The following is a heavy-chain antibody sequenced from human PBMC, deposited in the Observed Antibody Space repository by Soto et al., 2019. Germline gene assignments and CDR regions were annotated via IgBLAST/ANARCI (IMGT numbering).Heavy chain of an antibody. J-gene: IGHJ6*02. CDR1: GGSISSGGYY. Sequence: TMSLTCTVAGGSISSGGYYWSWIRQHPGKGLEWIGYIYYSGSTYYNPSLKSRVTISVDTSKNQFSLKLSSVTAADTAVYYCARVPQLVVVAATGIDYGMDVWGQGTTVTVSS. D-gene: IGHD2-15*01. V-gene: IGHV4-31*03. CDR2: IYYSGST. CDR3: ARVPQLVVVAATGIDYGMDV.